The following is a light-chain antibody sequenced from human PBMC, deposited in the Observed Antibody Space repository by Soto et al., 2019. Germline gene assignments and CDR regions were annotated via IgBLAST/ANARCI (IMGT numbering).Light chain of an antibody. V-gene: IGKV3-15*01. CDR2: GAS. CDR1: QSVRSH. Sequence: IVMSQSPATLSVTPGEGVTLSCRASQSVRSHLGWYQQKPGQPPRLLIYGASTRATGIPARFSGSGFGTEFTLTISSLQSEDFAVYYCQQYKNWPLFGQPTRLEI. CDR3: QQYKNWPL. J-gene: IGKJ5*01.